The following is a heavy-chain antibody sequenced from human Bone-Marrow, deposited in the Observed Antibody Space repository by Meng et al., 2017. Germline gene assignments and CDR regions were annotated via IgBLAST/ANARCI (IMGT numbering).Heavy chain of an antibody. CDR3: AKELVSFATGGLDC. CDR1: GFTFSSYA. D-gene: IGHD2-8*01. CDR2: ISGNGDTT. J-gene: IGHJ4*02. V-gene: IGHV3-23*01. Sequence: GESLKISCAASGFTFSSYAMSWVRQAPGKGLQWVSRISGNGDTTNFAAFVKGRFTISRDNSKSTVYMQMNSLRVEDTAIYYCAKELVSFATGGLDCWGRGILVTVSS.